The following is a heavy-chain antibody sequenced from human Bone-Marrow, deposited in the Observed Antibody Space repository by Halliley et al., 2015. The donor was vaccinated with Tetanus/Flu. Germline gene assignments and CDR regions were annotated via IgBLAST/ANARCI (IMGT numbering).Heavy chain of an antibody. CDR2: IYHTGNS. J-gene: IGHJ3*01. Sequence: TLSLTCSISGGSISGDYSWSWIRQPPGKGLEWIGYIYHTGNSYYNPSLTSRLPISIDRPKNQISLKLTSVTAADTAVYYCARGTLLDAFDVRGPGTRVTVSS. CDR3: ARGTLLDAFDV. V-gene: IGHV4-30-2*01. CDR1: GGSISGDYS.